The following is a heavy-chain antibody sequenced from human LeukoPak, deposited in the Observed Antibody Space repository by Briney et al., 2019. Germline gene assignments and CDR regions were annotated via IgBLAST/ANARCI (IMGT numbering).Heavy chain of an antibody. V-gene: IGHV3-30*02. J-gene: IGHJ4*02. CDR3: AKDHQWGPTVTMGY. CDR1: GFTFSSYG. CDR2: IRYDGSNK. D-gene: IGHD4-17*01. Sequence: GGSLRLSCAASGFTFSSYGMHWVRQAPGKGLEWVAFIRYDGSNKYYADSVKGRFTISRDNSKNTLYLQMNSLGAEDTAVYYCAKDHQWGPTVTMGYWGQGTLVTVSS.